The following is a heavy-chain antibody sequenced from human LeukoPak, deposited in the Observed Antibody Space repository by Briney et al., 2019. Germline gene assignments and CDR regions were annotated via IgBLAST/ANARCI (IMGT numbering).Heavy chain of an antibody. V-gene: IGHV3-7*01. CDR1: GFTFSNYW. CDR3: ARDLRYSTFDY. J-gene: IGHJ4*02. CDR2: IKQDGGEK. D-gene: IGHD6-13*01. Sequence: PGGSLRLSCAASGFTFSNYWMSWVRQAPGKGLEWVANIKQDGGEKNFVDSVKGRFSISRDNAQASLYVQMDSLRPEDTAVYYCARDLRYSTFDYWGQGTLVTVSS.